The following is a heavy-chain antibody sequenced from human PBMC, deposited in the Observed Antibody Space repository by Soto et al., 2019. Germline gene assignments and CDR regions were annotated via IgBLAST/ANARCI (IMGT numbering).Heavy chain of an antibody. D-gene: IGHD5-12*01. CDR1: GFTFSSYA. CDR2: ISGSGGST. CDR3: AKVSSQKMATIDYFDP. J-gene: IGHJ4*02. Sequence: GGSLRLSCAASGFTFSSYAMSWVRQAPGKGLEWVSAISGSGGSTYYADSVKGRFTISRDNSKNTLYLQMNSLRAEDTAVYYCAKVSSQKMATIDYFDPWGPGTLVTVSS. V-gene: IGHV3-23*01.